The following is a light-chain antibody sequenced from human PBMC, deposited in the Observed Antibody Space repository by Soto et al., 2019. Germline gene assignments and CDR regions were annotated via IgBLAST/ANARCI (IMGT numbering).Light chain of an antibody. V-gene: IGLV1-47*02. CDR1: SSNIGSNY. J-gene: IGLJ1*01. CDR3: AAWDDSLSGYV. CDR2: SNN. Sequence: QAVVTQPPSASGTPGQRVTISCSGSSSNIGSNYVYWYQQLPGTAPKLLIYSNNQRPSGVPDRFSGSKSGTSASLAISGLRSEDEAYYYCAAWDDSLSGYVFGTGTKLTVL.